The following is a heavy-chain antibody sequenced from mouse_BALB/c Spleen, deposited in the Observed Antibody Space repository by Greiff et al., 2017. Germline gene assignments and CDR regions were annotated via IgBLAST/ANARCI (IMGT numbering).Heavy chain of an antibody. CDR2: ISYDGSN. J-gene: IGHJ3*01. V-gene: IGHV3-6*02. Sequence: EVQLQQSGPGLVKPSQSLSLTCSVTGYSITSGYYWNWIRQFPGNKLEWMGYISYDGSNNYNPSLKNRISITRDTSKNQFFLKLNSVTTEDTATYYCAREGYGTGAYWGQGTLVTVSA. CDR3: AREGYGTGAY. D-gene: IGHD1-1*02. CDR1: GYSITSGYY.